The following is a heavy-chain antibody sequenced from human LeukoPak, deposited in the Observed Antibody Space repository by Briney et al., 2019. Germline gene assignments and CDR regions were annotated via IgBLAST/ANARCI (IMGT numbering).Heavy chain of an antibody. CDR3: LRSYCTTSNCYGWFDP. D-gene: IGHD2-2*01. J-gene: IGHJ5*02. CDR2: INSDGTST. V-gene: IGHV3-74*01. CDR1: GFTLSGYW. Sequence: GGSLRLSCAASGFTLSGYWMHWVRQAPGKGLEWVSRINSDGTSTSYADSVKGRFTISRDNAKNTLSLQINSLRDEDTAVYYCLRSYCTTSNCYGWFDPWGQGTLVTVSS.